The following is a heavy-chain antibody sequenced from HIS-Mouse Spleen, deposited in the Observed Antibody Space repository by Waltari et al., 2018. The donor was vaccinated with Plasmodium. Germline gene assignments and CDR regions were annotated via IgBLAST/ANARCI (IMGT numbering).Heavy chain of an antibody. J-gene: IGHJ4*02. Sequence: EVQLVESGGGLVQPGGSLRLSCAASGFTFSSYCRHWVRQAPGKGLVWVSRINSDGSSTSYADSVKGRFTISRDNAKNTLYLQMNSLRAEDTAVYYCARVGDFWSGYCNDYWGQGTLVTVSS. CDR3: ARVGDFWSGYCNDY. CDR1: GFTFSSYC. D-gene: IGHD3-3*01. V-gene: IGHV3-74*01. CDR2: INSDGSST.